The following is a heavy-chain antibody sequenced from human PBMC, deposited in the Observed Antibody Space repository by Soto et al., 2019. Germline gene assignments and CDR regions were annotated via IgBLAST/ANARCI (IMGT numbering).Heavy chain of an antibody. CDR3: AKFTEPGYSSIWYYFEY. CDR2: ISSRSTNI. Sequence: GSLRLSCVCSGFTFSGYSMAWVRQAPGRGGEWVACISSRSTNIDYADSVKGRFTISRDNAKNLVSLQMSSLRGEDTALYYCAKFTEPGYSSIWYYFEYWGQGTPVTVS. V-gene: IGHV3-21*06. D-gene: IGHD6-19*01. CDR1: GFTFSGYS. J-gene: IGHJ4*02.